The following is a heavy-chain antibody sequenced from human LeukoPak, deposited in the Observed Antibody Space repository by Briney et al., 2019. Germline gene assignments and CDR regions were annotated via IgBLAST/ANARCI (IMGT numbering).Heavy chain of an antibody. J-gene: IGHJ4*02. V-gene: IGHV3-15*01. CDR3: TTVWEYYYDSSGYSTY. CDR2: IKSKTDGGTT. CDR1: GFTFSTYW. Sequence: GGSLRLSCAASGFTFSTYWMSWVRQAPGKGLEWVGRIKSKTDGGTTDYAAPVKGRFTISRDDSKNALYLQMNSLKTEDTAVYYCTTVWEYYYDSSGYSTYWGQGTLVTVSS. D-gene: IGHD3-22*01.